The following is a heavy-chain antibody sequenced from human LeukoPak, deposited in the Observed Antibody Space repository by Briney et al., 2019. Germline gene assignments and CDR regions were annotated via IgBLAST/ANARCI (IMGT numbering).Heavy chain of an antibody. Sequence: ASVKVSCKASGYTFTKYATNWVRQAPGQGLEWMGWINTNTGNPTYAQGFTGRFVFSLDTSVSTAYLQISSLKAEDTAVYYCARESRGPTFDYWGQGSLVTVSS. CDR2: INTNTGNP. D-gene: IGHD4-11*01. V-gene: IGHV7-4-1*02. CDR1: GYTFTKYA. J-gene: IGHJ4*02. CDR3: ARESRGPTFDY.